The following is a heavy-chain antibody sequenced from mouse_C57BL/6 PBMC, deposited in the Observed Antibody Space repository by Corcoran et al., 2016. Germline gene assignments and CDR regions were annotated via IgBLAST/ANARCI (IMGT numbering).Heavy chain of an antibody. CDR1: GYTFTTYG. V-gene: IGHV9-3*01. D-gene: IGHD2-1*01. J-gene: IGHJ2*01. CDR2: INPYSGVP. Sequence: QIQLVQSGPELKKPGETVKISCKASGYTFTTYGMSWVKQAPGKGLKWMGWINPYSGVPTYADDFKGRFAFSLETSASTAYLQINNLKNEDTATYFCARDDCNYVFDYWGQGTTLTFSS. CDR3: ARDDCNYVFDY.